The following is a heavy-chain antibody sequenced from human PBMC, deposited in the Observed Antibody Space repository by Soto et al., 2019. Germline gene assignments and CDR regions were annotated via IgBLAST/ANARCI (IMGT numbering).Heavy chain of an antibody. CDR3: VRVNADSGSHYYAMDV. Sequence: QVTLKESGPVLVKPTETLTLTCTISGFSLTTGRMGVSWIRQPPGKALEWLAHLFSDAERSYRTSLQSRLNVYEGASGTQVVLTMTNMDPVDTGTYFCVRVNADSGSHYYAMDVWGQGAAVTVSS. D-gene: IGHD4-4*01. V-gene: IGHV2-26*03. CDR1: GFSLTTGRMG. CDR2: LFSDAER. J-gene: IGHJ6*02.